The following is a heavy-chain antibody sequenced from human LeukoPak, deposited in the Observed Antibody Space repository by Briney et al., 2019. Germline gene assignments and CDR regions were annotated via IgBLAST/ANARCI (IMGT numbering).Heavy chain of an antibody. Sequence: SETLSLTCTVSGGSISTYYWSWIRQPPGKGLEWIGSMYYSGSTNYKPSLKSRVTISVDTSKNQFSLKLSSVTAADTAVYYCARDAEMATPYYYVMDVWGQGTTVTVSS. CDR2: MYYSGST. CDR1: GGSISTYY. D-gene: IGHD5-24*01. CDR3: ARDAEMATPYYYVMDV. V-gene: IGHV4-59*01. J-gene: IGHJ6*02.